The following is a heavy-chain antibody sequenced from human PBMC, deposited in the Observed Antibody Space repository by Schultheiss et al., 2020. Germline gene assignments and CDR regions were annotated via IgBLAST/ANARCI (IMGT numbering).Heavy chain of an antibody. CDR2: ISSSSSYI. Sequence: GGSLRLSCAASGFTFSSYGMHWVRQAPGKGLEWVSSISSSSSYIYYADSVKGRFTISRDNAKNSLYLQMNSLRAEDTAVYYCAREGSAYCSGGSCYLGYWGQGTLVTVSS. J-gene: IGHJ4*02. D-gene: IGHD2-15*01. V-gene: IGHV3-21*01. CDR1: GFTFSSYG. CDR3: AREGSAYCSGGSCYLGY.